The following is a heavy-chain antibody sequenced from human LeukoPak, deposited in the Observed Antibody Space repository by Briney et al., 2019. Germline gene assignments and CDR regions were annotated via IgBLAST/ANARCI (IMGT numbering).Heavy chain of an antibody. J-gene: IGHJ6*03. D-gene: IGHD1-7*01. CDR2: INDSGRI. Sequence: SETLPLTCAVYGGSFSNYYWSWIRQPPGKGLEWIGEINDSGRINYNPSLMSRVTVSVDTSKNQFSLRLTSVTATDTAVYYCARRWNYGRNYYIDAWGNAATVSVSS. CDR3: ARRWNYGRNYYIDA. V-gene: IGHV4-34*01. CDR1: GGSFSNYY.